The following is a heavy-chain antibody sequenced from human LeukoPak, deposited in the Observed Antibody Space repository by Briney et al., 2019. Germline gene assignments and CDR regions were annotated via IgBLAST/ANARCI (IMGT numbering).Heavy chain of an antibody. Sequence: GASVKVSCKASGDTLRRYAISWVRQAPGQGLEWVGGIMPIFPTPDYAQRFQGRLTIAVDEDTRTTYMELNSLRFEDTAMYYCAVPSRFRGACDIWGEGSMVTVSS. V-gene: IGHV1-69*01. CDR2: IMPIFPTP. CDR1: GDTLRRYA. J-gene: IGHJ3*02. D-gene: IGHD2-2*01. CDR3: AVPSRFRGACDI.